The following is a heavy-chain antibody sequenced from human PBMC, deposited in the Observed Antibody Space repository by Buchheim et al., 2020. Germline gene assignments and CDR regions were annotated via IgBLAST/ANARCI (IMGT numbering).Heavy chain of an antibody. CDR3: ARVASSGWSDY. Sequence: QVQLAQSGPEVKKPGASVKVSCKATGYTFSSYYMHWVRQAPGQGLEWMGIINPSGGSTSYAQKFQGRSTMTTDTSTSTVHMELSSLRSEDTAVYYCARVASSGWSDYWGQGTL. D-gene: IGHD6-19*01. V-gene: IGHV1-46*01. CDR2: INPSGGST. CDR1: GYTFSSYY. J-gene: IGHJ4*02.